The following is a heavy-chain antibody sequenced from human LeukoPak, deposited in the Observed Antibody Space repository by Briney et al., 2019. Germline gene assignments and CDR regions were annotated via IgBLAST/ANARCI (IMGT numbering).Heavy chain of an antibody. CDR2: ISTNSKVI. Sequence: PGGSLRLSCVASGFVFSDYEMNWVRQAPGRGLQWVAYISTNSKVIYYADSVKGRFTISRDNAKNSLYLQMNSLRVGDTAFYYCARIGPMMHYDILTGYYDDWGQGTLVTVSS. CDR3: ARIGPMMHYDILTGYYDD. V-gene: IGHV3-48*03. CDR1: GFVFSDYE. J-gene: IGHJ4*02. D-gene: IGHD3-9*01.